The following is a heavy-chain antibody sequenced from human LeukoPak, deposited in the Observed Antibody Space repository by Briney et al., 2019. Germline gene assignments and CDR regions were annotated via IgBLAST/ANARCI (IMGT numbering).Heavy chain of an antibody. J-gene: IGHJ4*02. V-gene: IGHV5-51*01. Sequence: GDSLKISCQGSGYSFSNYWIGWVRQLPGKGLEWMGVVYPYDSDVRYSPAFEGQVTISADKSISTAYLHWDSLKASDTAMYFCAKQGGLDWGRGTLVTVSS. D-gene: IGHD2-15*01. CDR3: AKQGGLD. CDR1: GYSFSNYW. CDR2: VYPYDSDV.